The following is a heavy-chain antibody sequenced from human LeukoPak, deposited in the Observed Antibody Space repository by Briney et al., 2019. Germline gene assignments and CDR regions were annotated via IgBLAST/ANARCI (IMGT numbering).Heavy chain of an antibody. Sequence: SETLSLTCTVSGGSISSSSYYWGWIRQPPGKGLEWIGSIYYSGSTYYNPSLKSRVTISVDTSKNQFSLKLSSVTAADTAVYYCARHEIVVVPADILCGWLDPWGQGTLVTVSS. J-gene: IGHJ5*02. D-gene: IGHD2-2*02. V-gene: IGHV4-39*01. CDR2: IYYSGST. CDR3: ARHEIVVVPADILCGWLDP. CDR1: GGSISSSSYY.